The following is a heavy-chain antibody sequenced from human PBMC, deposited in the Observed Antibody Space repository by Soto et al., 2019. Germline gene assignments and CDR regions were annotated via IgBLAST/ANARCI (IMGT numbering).Heavy chain of an antibody. CDR2: ISHDGRVT. D-gene: IGHD2-21*02. V-gene: IGHV3-30*04. J-gene: IGHJ4*02. CDR1: GFTFNSLS. Sequence: VQLVESGGGVVQPGTSLRLSCAASGFTFNSLSLHWVRQRPDKGREWVAVISHDGRVTFYADFVKGRFTVSRDNSKNTIYLQVNSLRAEDTAVYYCAREPYGDSQYFDYWGQGTLVTVSS. CDR3: AREPYGDSQYFDY.